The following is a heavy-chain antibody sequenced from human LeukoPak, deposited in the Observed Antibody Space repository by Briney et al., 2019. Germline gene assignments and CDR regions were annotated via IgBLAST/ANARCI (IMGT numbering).Heavy chain of an antibody. CDR1: GFAFSNYA. Sequence: GGSLRLSCAASGFAFSNYAMYWVRQAPGKGLEWVALISHDGSNKDYADSVKGRFTISRDNSKNTLYLQMNSLRAEDTAVYYCARRREGYSYDDAFDIWGQGTMVTVSS. CDR3: ARRREGYSYDDAFDI. CDR2: ISHDGSNK. V-gene: IGHV3-30-3*01. D-gene: IGHD5-18*01. J-gene: IGHJ3*02.